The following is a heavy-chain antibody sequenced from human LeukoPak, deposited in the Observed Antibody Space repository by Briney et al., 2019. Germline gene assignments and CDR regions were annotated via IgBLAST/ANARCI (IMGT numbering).Heavy chain of an antibody. CDR1: GDSVFSNSAA. V-gene: IGHV6-1*01. D-gene: IGHD6-6*01. CDR3: ARVRGRLIAARPGWFDP. CDR2: TYYRSKWYN. J-gene: IGHJ5*02. Sequence: SQTLSLTCAISGDSVFSNSAAWTSIRQSPSRGLEWLERTYYRSKWYNDYAVSVKSRITINPDTSKNQFSLQLNSVTPEDTAVYYCARVRGRLIAARPGWFDPWGQGTLVTVSS.